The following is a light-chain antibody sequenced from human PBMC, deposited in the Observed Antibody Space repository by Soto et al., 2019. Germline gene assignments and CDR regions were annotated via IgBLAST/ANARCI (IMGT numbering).Light chain of an antibody. CDR2: YNN. CDR3: EAWDDSLNAWV. Sequence: QSVLTQSPSASGTPGQRVAISCSGSSSNIGSNTVHWYQQLPGAAPKLLIYYNNKRPSGVPDRFSGSKSGTSASLAISGLQSEDEADYYWEAWDDSLNAWVFGGGTKVTVL. J-gene: IGLJ3*02. CDR1: SSNIGSNT. V-gene: IGLV1-44*01.